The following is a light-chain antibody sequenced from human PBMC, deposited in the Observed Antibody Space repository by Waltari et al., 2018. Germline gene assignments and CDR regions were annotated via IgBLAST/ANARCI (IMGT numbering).Light chain of an antibody. J-gene: IGKJ4*01. Sequence: DFQMTQFPPSLSASAGDRVTITCQARQDISNYLNWYQQKPGKAPKLPIYDASNLETGVPSSFNGSGSGTDFTSTIKSLQPEDIATYYCQQYDKRPLTFGGGTKGEIK. CDR1: QDISNY. CDR3: QQYDKRPLT. CDR2: DAS. V-gene: IGKV1-33*01.